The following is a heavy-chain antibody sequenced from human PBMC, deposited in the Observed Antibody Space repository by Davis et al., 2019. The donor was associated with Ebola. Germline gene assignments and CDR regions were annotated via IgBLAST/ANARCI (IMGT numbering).Heavy chain of an antibody. Sequence: ASVKVSCKASGYTFTGYYIHWVRQAPGQGLEWMGWINPNSGGTNYAQKFQGWVTMTRDTSISTAYMELSRLRSDDTAVYYCARARITIFGVVPFYMDVWGKGTTVTVSS. J-gene: IGHJ6*03. V-gene: IGHV1-2*04. D-gene: IGHD3-3*01. CDR2: INPNSGGT. CDR1: GYTFTGYY. CDR3: ARARITIFGVVPFYMDV.